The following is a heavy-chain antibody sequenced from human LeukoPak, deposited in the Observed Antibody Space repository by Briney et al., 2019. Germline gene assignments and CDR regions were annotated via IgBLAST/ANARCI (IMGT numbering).Heavy chain of an antibody. J-gene: IGHJ5*02. D-gene: IGHD2-21*02. CDR3: ARTLRWVVTATGGLQNWFDP. CDR1: GGSFSNYN. CDR2: INHSGST. Sequence: PSETLSLTCAVYGGSFSNYNWNWIRQTPGKGLEWIGEINHSGSTNYNPSLKSRVTISVDTSKNQFSLKLSSVTAADTAFYYCARTLRWVVTATGGLQNWFDPWGQGTLVTVSS. V-gene: IGHV4-34*01.